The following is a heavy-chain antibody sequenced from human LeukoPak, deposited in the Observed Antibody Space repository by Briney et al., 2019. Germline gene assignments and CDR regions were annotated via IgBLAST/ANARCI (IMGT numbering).Heavy chain of an antibody. D-gene: IGHD6-19*01. J-gene: IGHJ4*02. CDR3: ARVISASSGCRY. V-gene: IGHV6-1*01. CDR1: GDSVPNNSAA. Sequence: SQTLSLTRAISGDSVPNNSAAWNWIRQSPSRGLEWLGRTYYRSKWYNDYAVSVKSRITLNPDTSENQFSLQLNSVTPEDTAVYYCARVISASSGCRYWGQGTLVTVS. CDR2: TYYRSKWYN.